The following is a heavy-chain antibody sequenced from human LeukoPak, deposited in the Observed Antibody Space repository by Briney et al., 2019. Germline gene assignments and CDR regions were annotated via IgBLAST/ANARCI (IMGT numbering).Heavy chain of an antibody. V-gene: IGHV3-21*01. Sequence: GGSLRLSCAASGFTFSSYSMNWVRQAPGKGLEWVSSISSSSSYIYYADSVKGRFTISRDNAKNSLYLQMNSLRAEDTAVYYCARDEYGSGSYYNLELAFDYWGQGTLVTVSS. CDR2: ISSSSSYI. CDR3: ARDEYGSGSYYNLELAFDY. J-gene: IGHJ4*02. D-gene: IGHD3-10*01. CDR1: GFTFSSYS.